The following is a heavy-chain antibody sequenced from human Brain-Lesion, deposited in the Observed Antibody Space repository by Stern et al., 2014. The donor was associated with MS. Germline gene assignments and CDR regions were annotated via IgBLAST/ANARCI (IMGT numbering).Heavy chain of an antibody. CDR2: FDPEDGET. J-gene: IGHJ6*02. Sequence: QVQLVESGAEVKKPGASVKVSCKVSGYTLTELSMHRVRQAPGKGLEWMGTFDPEDGETIYAQKFQGRVTMTEDTSTDTAYMELSSLRSEDTAVYYCATGDFRQQLVPGPYYFYGMDVWGQGTTVTVS. D-gene: IGHD6-13*01. CDR3: ATGDFRQQLVPGPYYFYGMDV. CDR1: GYTLTELS. V-gene: IGHV1-24*01.